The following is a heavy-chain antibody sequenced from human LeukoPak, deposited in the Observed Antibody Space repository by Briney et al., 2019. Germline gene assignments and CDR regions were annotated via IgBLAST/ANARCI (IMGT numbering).Heavy chain of an antibody. J-gene: IGHJ4*02. V-gene: IGHV1-69*04. Sequence: ASVKVSCKASGGTFSSYTISWVRQAPGQGLEWMGRIIPILGIANYAQKFQGRVTIIPDKSTRIAYMELSSLRSEDTAVYYCARDLGSLPYYYDSSGPNGGYWGQGTLVTVSS. CDR1: GGTFSSYT. D-gene: IGHD3-22*01. CDR2: IIPILGIA. CDR3: ARDLGSLPYYYDSSGPNGGY.